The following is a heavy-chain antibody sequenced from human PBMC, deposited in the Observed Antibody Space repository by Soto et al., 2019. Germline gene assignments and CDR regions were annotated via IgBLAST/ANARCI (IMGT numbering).Heavy chain of an antibody. J-gene: IGHJ4*02. D-gene: IGHD3-22*01. CDR3: ARSEQYYYDSSLDY. CDR2: INPSGGST. Sequence: GASVKVSCKASGYTFTIYRITWVRQAPGQGLEWMGIINPSGGSTSYAQKFQGRVTMTRDTSTSTVYMELSSLRSEDTAVYYCARSEQYYYDSSLDYWGQGTLVTVSS. CDR1: GYTFTIYR. V-gene: IGHV1-46*01.